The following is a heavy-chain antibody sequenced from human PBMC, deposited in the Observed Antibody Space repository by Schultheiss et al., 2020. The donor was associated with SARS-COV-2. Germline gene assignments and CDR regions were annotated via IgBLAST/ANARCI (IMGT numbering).Heavy chain of an antibody. D-gene: IGHD2-15*01. Sequence: GESLKISCAASGFTFSSYGMHWVRQAPGKGLEWVAFIRYDGSNKYYADSVKGRFTISRDNSKNMLYLQMNSLRAEDTAVYYCAKDRGYCSGGSCYGMDVWGQGTTVTVSS. CDR2: IRYDGSNK. J-gene: IGHJ6*02. CDR3: AKDRGYCSGGSCYGMDV. CDR1: GFTFSSYG. V-gene: IGHV3-30*02.